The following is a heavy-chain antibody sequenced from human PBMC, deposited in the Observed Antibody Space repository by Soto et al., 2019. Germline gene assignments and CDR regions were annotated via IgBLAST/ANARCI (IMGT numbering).Heavy chain of an antibody. Sequence: GGSLRLSCAASGFTFSSYGMHWVRQAPGKGLEWVAVISYDGSNKYYADSVKGRFTISGDNSKNTLYLQMNSLRAEDTAVYYCAKDLSGRSGIVWFGDSYYGMDVWGQGTTVTVSS. CDR2: ISYDGSNK. D-gene: IGHD3-10*01. J-gene: IGHJ6*02. CDR1: GFTFSSYG. CDR3: AKDLSGRSGIVWFGDSYYGMDV. V-gene: IGHV3-30*18.